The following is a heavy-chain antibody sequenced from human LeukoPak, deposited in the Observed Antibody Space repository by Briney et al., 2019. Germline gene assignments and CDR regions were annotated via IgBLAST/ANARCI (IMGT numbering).Heavy chain of an antibody. D-gene: IGHD3-3*01. V-gene: IGHV4-4*02. CDR3: AREGGFYRPLDY. CDR1: GGSITTTNW. CDR2: VHLDGRT. J-gene: IGHJ4*02. Sequence: SGTLSLTCGVSGGSITTTNWWTWVRQPPGKGLEWIGEVHLDGRTNYNPSLESRLTRSVDLSENHMYLRLTSVTAADTAVYYCAREGGFYRPLDYSGQGTLVTVSS.